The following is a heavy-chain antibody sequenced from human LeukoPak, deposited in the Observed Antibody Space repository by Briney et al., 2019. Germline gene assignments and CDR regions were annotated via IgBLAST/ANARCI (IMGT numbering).Heavy chain of an antibody. CDR3: TKDYY. CDR2: ISGSGDKT. J-gene: IGHJ4*02. V-gene: IGHV3-23*01. CDR1: GFTFSSYA. Sequence: GGSLRLSCAVSGFTFSSYAVSWVRQAPGKGLEWVSAISGSGDKTYYADSVKGRFTISRDDSKNTLYLQINSLRAEDTAVYYCTKDYYWGLGTLVTVSS.